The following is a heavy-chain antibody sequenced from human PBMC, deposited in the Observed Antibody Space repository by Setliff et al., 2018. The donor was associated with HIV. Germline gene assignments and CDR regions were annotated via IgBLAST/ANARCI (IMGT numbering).Heavy chain of an antibody. D-gene: IGHD3-10*01. Sequence: SVKVSCKASGNTLRNNVINWVRQAPGQGLEWVGSLIPVLGEPHYAPRFQGRVTITADDSTNTAYLELSNLRFDDTATYYCARGVLYGLSEYWGTGSLVTVSS. J-gene: IGHJ4*02. CDR1: GNTLRNNV. V-gene: IGHV1-69*11. CDR2: LIPVLGEP. CDR3: ARGVLYGLSEY.